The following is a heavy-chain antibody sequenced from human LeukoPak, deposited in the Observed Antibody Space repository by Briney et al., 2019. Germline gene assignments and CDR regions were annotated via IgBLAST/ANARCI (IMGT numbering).Heavy chain of an antibody. J-gene: IGHJ4*02. CDR3: AKENPVGGTNYFDY. V-gene: IGHV3-23*01. Sequence: GGSLRLSCAASGFTFSSYTMSWVRQAPGKGLEWVSTITTSDGNTYYADSVKGRFTVSRDNSKNTLFLQMNSLRAEDTAVYYCAKENPVGGTNYFDYWGQGTLVTVAS. CDR1: GFTFSSYT. CDR2: ITTSDGNT. D-gene: IGHD1-26*01.